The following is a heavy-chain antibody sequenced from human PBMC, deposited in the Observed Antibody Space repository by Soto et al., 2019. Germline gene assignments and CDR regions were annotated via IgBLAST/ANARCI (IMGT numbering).Heavy chain of an antibody. Sequence: QLQLQESGPGLVKPSETLSLTCTVSGGSISSSSYYWGWIRQPPGKGLEWIGSIYYSGSTYYNPSLKSRVTISVDTSKNQFSLKLSSVTAADTAVYYCARQQGDYTYYYDSSGYQDYWGQGTLVTVSS. J-gene: IGHJ4*02. CDR1: GGSISSSSYY. CDR3: ARQQGDYTYYYDSSGYQDY. V-gene: IGHV4-39*01. D-gene: IGHD3-22*01. CDR2: IYYSGST.